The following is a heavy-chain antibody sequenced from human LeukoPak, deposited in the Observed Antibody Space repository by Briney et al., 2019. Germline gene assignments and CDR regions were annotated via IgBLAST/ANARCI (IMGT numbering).Heavy chain of an antibody. V-gene: IGHV3-30*02. J-gene: IGHJ3*02. CDR2: IRYDGSNK. D-gene: IGHD2-2*01. CDR1: GFTFSSYG. CDR3: AKGYCSSTSCLDAFDI. Sequence: GGSLRLSCAASGFTFSSYGMHWVRQAPGKGLEWVAFIRYDGSNKYYADFVKGRFTISRDNSKNTLYLQMNSLRAEDTAVYYCAKGYCSSTSCLDAFDIWGQGTMVTVSS.